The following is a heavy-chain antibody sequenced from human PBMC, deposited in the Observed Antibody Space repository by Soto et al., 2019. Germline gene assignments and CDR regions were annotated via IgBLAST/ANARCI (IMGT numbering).Heavy chain of an antibody. Sequence: QVQLVQSGAEVKKPGASVKVSCKASGYTFTSYAMHWVRQAPGQRFEWMGWINAGNGNTKYSQKFQGRVTITRDTSASTAYMELSSLRSEDTAVYYCARDSPTDILTTGLDAFDIWGQGTMVTVSS. CDR2: INAGNGNT. J-gene: IGHJ3*02. V-gene: IGHV1-3*01. D-gene: IGHD3-9*01. CDR3: ARDSPTDILTTGLDAFDI. CDR1: GYTFTSYA.